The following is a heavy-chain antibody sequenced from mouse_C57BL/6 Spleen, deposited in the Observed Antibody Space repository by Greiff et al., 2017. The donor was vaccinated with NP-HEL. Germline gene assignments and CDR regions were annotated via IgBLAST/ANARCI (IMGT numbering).Heavy chain of an antibody. D-gene: IGHD1-1*01. V-gene: IGHV1-64*01. J-gene: IGHJ2*01. Sequence: QVQLQQSGAELVKPGASVKLSCKASGYTFTSYWMHWVKQRPGQGLEWIGMIHPNSGSTNYSEKFKSKATLTVDKSSSTAYMQLSSLTSEDSAIYYCARYYYGSRGYFDYWGQGTTLTVSS. CDR3: ARYYYGSRGYFDY. CDR2: IHPNSGST. CDR1: GYTFTSYW.